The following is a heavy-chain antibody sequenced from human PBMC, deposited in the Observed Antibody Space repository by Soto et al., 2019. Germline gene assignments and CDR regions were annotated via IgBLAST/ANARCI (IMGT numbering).Heavy chain of an antibody. CDR3: AKDRVLKISSWLYYYYYGMDV. CDR1: GFTFSSYG. D-gene: IGHD6-13*01. Sequence: QVQLVESGGGVVQPGRSLRLSCAASGFTFSSYGMHWVSKAPGKGLEWVPVIAYDGSNKYYADSVKGRFTISRDNSKHTLYLRMNSRRAEDPAVYYGAKDRVLKISSWLYYYYYGMDVWGQGTSVTVSS. J-gene: IGHJ6*02. V-gene: IGHV3-30*18. CDR2: IAYDGSNK.